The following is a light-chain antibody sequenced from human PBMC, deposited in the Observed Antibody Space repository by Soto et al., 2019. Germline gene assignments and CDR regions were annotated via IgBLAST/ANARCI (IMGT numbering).Light chain of an antibody. CDR1: QSVTNSF. V-gene: IGKV3-20*01. CDR2: GAT. J-gene: IGKJ1*01. Sequence: EIVLAQSPGTLSLSPGERATLSCRASQSVTNSFFAWYQQNPGQAPRLLIYGATRRATGIPDRFTGSGSGTDFTLTISRLEPEDFAVYYCQQYVNSPWTFGRGTKVEI. CDR3: QQYVNSPWT.